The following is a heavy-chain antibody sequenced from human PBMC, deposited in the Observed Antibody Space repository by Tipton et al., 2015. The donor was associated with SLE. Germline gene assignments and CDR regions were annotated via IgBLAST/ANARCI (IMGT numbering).Heavy chain of an antibody. V-gene: IGHV4-59*01. CDR2: IYHSGST. Sequence: TLSLTCTVSDDSISSYYWSWIRQPPGKGLEWIGEIYHSGSTNYNPSLKSRVTISVDKSKNQFSLKLTSVTAADTALYYCARGKGWFDPWGQGILVTISS. J-gene: IGHJ5*02. CDR1: DDSISSYY. CDR3: ARGKGWFDP.